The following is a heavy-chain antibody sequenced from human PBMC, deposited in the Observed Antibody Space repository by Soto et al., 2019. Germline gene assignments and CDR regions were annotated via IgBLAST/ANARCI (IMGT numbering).Heavy chain of an antibody. J-gene: IGHJ1*01. CDR1: GGSFSSFG. CDR2: IIPVFGRP. CDR3: AREGSGYNL. V-gene: IGHV1-69*13. D-gene: IGHD5-12*01. Sequence: SVKVSFKASGGSFSSFGISWVRQAPGQGLEWMGGIIPVFGRPNYAQRFRGRLTITADESTNTVYLELIDLRSEDTAVYYCAREGSGYNLWGQGTQVTVS.